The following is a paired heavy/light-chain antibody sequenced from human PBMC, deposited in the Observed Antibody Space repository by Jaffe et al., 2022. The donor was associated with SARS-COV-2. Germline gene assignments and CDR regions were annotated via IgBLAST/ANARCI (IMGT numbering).Light chain of an antibody. CDR2: GNN. Sequence: QSVLTQPPSVSGAPGQRVTISCTGSSSNFGANYDAQWFQQVPGTAPKLLIYGNNNRPSGVPDRFSGSKSGTSASLAISGLQTEDEADYYCQSYDNSLRGYVFGNGTKVNVL. CDR1: SSNFGANYD. V-gene: IGLV1-40*01. CDR3: QSYDNSLRGYV. J-gene: IGLJ1*01.
Heavy chain of an antibody. CDR3: ARGGWSGYVSAFDL. CDR1: GYTFTRFP. CDR2: INTNTGNP. J-gene: IGHJ3*01. D-gene: IGHD3-9*01. Sequence: QVQLVQSGSELKKPGASVKVSCKASGYTFTRFPINWVRQAPGQGLEWLGWINTNTGNPTYAQGFTGRVVFSLDTSVNTAYLQIGSLKAEDAAVYYCARGGWSGYVSAFDLWGQGTVVAVSS. V-gene: IGHV7-4-1*01.